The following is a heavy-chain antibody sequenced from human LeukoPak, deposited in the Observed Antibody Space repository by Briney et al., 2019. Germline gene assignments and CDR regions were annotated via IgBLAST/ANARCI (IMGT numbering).Heavy chain of an antibody. CDR3: ARDWGYCSGGSCYRGAFDI. V-gene: IGHV1-46*01. Sequence: ASVKVSCKASGYTFTGYYMHWVRQAPGQGLEWMGIINPSDASTSYAQKFQGRVTMTRDMSTSTLYMDLRSLRSEDTAVYYCARDWGYCSGGSCYRGAFDIWGQGTMVTVSS. J-gene: IGHJ3*02. D-gene: IGHD2-15*01. CDR2: INPSDAST. CDR1: GYTFTGYY.